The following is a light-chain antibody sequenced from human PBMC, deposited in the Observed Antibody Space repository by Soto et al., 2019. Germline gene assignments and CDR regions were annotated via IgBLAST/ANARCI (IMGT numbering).Light chain of an antibody. CDR1: QSISSW. Sequence: DIQMTQSPSTLSASVGDRVTITCRASQSISSWLAWYQQKPGKAPKLLIYDASSLESGVPSRFSGSGSGTEITLTISSLQPDDFATYYCQQLNSYPITFGQGTRLEN. V-gene: IGKV1-5*01. J-gene: IGKJ5*01. CDR3: QQLNSYPIT. CDR2: DAS.